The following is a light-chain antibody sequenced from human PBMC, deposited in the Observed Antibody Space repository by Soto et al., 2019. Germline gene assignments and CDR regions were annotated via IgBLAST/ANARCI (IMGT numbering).Light chain of an antibody. Sequence: SYELTQPPSVSVSPGQTASITCSGDKLGNKYAAWYQQKPGQSPVLVIFQDTKRPSGIPERFSGSNSGNTATLTISGTQAMDEADYYCQAWDSSTDVFGTGTQLTVL. V-gene: IGLV3-1*01. J-gene: IGLJ1*01. CDR2: QDT. CDR1: KLGNKY. CDR3: QAWDSSTDV.